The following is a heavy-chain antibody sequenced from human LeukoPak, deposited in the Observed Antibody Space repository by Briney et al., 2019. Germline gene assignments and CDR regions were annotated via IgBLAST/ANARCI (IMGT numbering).Heavy chain of an antibody. V-gene: IGHV3-30*04. J-gene: IGHJ4*02. D-gene: IGHD2-15*01. Sequence: GGSLRLSCAASGCTFTTYAMHWIRQAPGKGLEWMAVISYDGSNKHYAVSVKGRFTITRDNSKNTFDLQMNSVGPDDTAVYHCARRSWFDYWGQGTPVTVSS. CDR2: ISYDGSNK. CDR1: GCTFTTYA. CDR3: ARRSWFDY.